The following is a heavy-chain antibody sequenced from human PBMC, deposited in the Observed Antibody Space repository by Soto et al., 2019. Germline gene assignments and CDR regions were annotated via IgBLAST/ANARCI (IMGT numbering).Heavy chain of an antibody. D-gene: IGHD2-2*01. CDR3: ARGVPNCSSSSCYFDF. CDR1: GFTFGSHW. J-gene: IGHJ4*02. V-gene: IGHV3-74*01. CDR2: ISGDGRTT. Sequence: PGGSLRLSCAASGFTFGSHWMNWVRQAPGKGLVWVSRISGDGRTTSHADSVKGRFTISRDNAKNTLYLQMNSLRVEDTAVYYCARGVPNCSSSSCYFDFWGQGILVTVSS.